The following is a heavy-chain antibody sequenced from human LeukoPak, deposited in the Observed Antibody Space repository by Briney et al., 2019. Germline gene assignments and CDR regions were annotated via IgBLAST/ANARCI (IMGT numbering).Heavy chain of an antibody. CDR3: AKGVSTRPLYYFDY. V-gene: IGHV3-23*01. D-gene: IGHD6-6*01. CDR1: GFTFNSYA. Sequence: GGSLRLSCAASGFTFNSYAMNWVRQAPGKGLEWVSVISASGASTYNADSVKGRFTISRDNSKNTLYLQMNSLRVEDTALYFCAKGVSTRPLYYFDYWGQGTLVTVSS. CDR2: ISASGAST. J-gene: IGHJ4*02.